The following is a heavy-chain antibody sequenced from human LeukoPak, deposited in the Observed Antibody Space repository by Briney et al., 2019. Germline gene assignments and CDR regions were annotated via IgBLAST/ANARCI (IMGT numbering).Heavy chain of an antibody. CDR2: VYYIGNP. CDR1: GGSITTDY. V-gene: IGHV4-59*12. J-gene: IGHJ3*01. D-gene: IGHD3-16*01. Sequence: SETLSLTCTVSGGSITTDYWGWIRQPPGKGLEWIGHVYYIGNPTCSPSLKSRVSILVDTSKNQFSLELSSVTAADTAVYYCARRFRTGGDLHHDAYDVWGQGTVVTVSS. CDR3: ARRFRTGGDLHHDAYDV.